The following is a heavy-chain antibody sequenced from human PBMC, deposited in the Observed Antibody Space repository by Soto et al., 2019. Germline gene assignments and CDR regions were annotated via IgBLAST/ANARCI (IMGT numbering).Heavy chain of an antibody. CDR1: GGSISSYY. V-gene: IGHV4-59*01. D-gene: IGHD1-26*01. J-gene: IGHJ5*02. CDR2: IYYSGST. Sequence: PSETLSLTCTVSGGSISSYYWSWIRQPPGKGLEWIGYIYYSGSTNYNPSLKSRVTISVDTSKNQFSLKLSSVTAADTAVYYCARGGGSYYMGGTYNWFDPWGQGTLVTVSS. CDR3: ARGGGSYYMGGTYNWFDP.